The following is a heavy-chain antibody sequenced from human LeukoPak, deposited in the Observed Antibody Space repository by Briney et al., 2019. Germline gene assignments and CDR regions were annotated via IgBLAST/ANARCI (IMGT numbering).Heavy chain of an antibody. J-gene: IGHJ3*02. CDR2: ISSSGSTI. D-gene: IGHD6-19*01. CDR3: ARTSRWGSGWFLGVNAFGI. V-gene: IGHV3-48*01. CDR1: GFTFDDYD. Sequence: GGSLGLSCAASGFTFDDYDMNWVRQAPGKGLEWVSYISSSGSTIYYADSVKGRFTISRDNAKNSLYLQLNSLRPEDTAVYYCARTSRWGSGWFLGVNAFGIWGQGTMVTVSS.